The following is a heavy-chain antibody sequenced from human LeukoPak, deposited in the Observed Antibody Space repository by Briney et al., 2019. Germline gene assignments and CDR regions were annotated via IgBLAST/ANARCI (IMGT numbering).Heavy chain of an antibody. CDR2: ISGSGGST. J-gene: IGHJ4*02. Sequence: GGSLRLSCAASGFTFSSYAMSWVRQAPGEGLEWVSAISGSGGSTYYADSVKGRFTISRDNSKNTLYLQMNSLRAEDTAVYYCAKDMDGGVAATRALDYWGQGTLVTVSS. D-gene: IGHD2-15*01. V-gene: IGHV3-23*01. CDR1: GFTFSSYA. CDR3: AKDMDGGVAATRALDY.